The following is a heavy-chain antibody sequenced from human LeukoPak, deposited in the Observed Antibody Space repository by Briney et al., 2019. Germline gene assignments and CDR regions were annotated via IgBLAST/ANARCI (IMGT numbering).Heavy chain of an antibody. CDR2: ISYDGSNK. CDR1: GFTFSSYG. D-gene: IGHD6-19*01. CDR3: AKENAAVAGHEYFQH. J-gene: IGHJ1*01. Sequence: PGGSLRPSCAASGFTFSSYGMHWVRQAPGKGLEWVAVISYDGSNKYYADSVKGRFTISRDNSKSTLYLQMNSLRAEDTAVYYCAKENAAVAGHEYFQHWGQGTLVTVSS. V-gene: IGHV3-30*18.